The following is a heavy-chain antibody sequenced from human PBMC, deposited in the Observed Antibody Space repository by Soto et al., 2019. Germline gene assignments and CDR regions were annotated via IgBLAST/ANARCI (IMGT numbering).Heavy chain of an antibody. CDR3: AKSHVFHYYYYNMDV. CDR1: GFTFSDYA. V-gene: IGHV3-23*01. D-gene: IGHD2-8*01. Sequence: EVQLLESGGGLVQPGGSLSLSCAASGFTFSDYAMSWVRQAPGKGLEWVSVISVSGGSTYYADSVKGRFTISRDNSKNTLYLQMNTLRAEDTAVYYCAKSHVFHYYYYNMDVWGQGTTVTVSS. J-gene: IGHJ6*02. CDR2: ISVSGGST.